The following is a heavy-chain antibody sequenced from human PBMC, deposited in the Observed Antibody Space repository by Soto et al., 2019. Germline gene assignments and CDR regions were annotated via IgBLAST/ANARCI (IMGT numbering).Heavy chain of an antibody. J-gene: IGHJ6*02. CDR2: INPNSGGT. V-gene: IGHV1-2*02. D-gene: IGHD2-2*02. CDR3: ARVSGYCSSTRCYSDYYYYGMDV. Sequence: APVKVSCKASGHTFTGYYIHWVRQPPRQALDRMGRINPNSGGTNYAQKFQGRVTMTRDTSISTAYMELSRLRSDDTAVYYCARVSGYCSSTRCYSDYYYYGMDVWGQGAKVTVSS. CDR1: GHTFTGYY.